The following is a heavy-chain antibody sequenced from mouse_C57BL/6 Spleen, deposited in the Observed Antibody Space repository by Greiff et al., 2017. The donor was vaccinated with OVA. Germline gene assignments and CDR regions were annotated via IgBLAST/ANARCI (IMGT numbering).Heavy chain of an antibody. Sequence: VQLQQSGTVLVRPGASVNISCTASGYTFTSYWMHWVKQRPGQGLEWIGAIKTGNSDTSYNQKFKGKVKLTAVTSASTDYMELSDLTNEDSAVECCKSRGRGYFDYWGQGTTLTVSS. J-gene: IGHJ2*01. CDR1: GYTFTSYW. CDR2: IKTGNSDT. V-gene: IGHV1-5*01. D-gene: IGHD3-3*01. CDR3: KSRGRGYFDY.